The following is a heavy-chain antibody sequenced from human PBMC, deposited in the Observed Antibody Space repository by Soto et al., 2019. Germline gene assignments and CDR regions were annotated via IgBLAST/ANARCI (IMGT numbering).Heavy chain of an antibody. J-gene: IGHJ4*02. CDR1: GDSIRTSY. CDR2: IHHTGST. CDR3: ARDLSGGSSWYEFDS. Sequence: LSLTCTVSGDSIRTSYWSWIRQPPGKGLEWIGYIHHTGSTNSNPSLKSRVTISADTSXXXXXXXXXXXXXXDTAVYYCARDLSGGSSWYEFDSWGQGTLVTVS. V-gene: IGHV4-59*01. D-gene: IGHD6-13*01.